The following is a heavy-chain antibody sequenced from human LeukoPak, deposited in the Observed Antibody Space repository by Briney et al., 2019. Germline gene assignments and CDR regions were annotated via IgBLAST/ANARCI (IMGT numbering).Heavy chain of an antibody. J-gene: IGHJ3*02. CDR3: ARELRHDDI. Sequence: ASVKVSCKASGYTFTTYDINWVRQAPGQGLEWMGYMNPNSGNTGYAQRFQDRVTITTSISTSTAYMELSSLRSEDTAVYYCARELRHDDIWGQETMVTVSS. CDR2: MNPNSGNT. D-gene: IGHD6-25*01. V-gene: IGHV1-8*03. CDR1: GYTFTTYD.